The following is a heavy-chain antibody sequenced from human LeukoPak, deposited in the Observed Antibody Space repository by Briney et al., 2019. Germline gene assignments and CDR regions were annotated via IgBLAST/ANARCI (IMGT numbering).Heavy chain of an antibody. J-gene: IGHJ4*02. CDR1: GFTFSSFA. V-gene: IGHV3-64*04. CDR3: EARKYSYGFDY. Sequence: GGSLRLACSASGFTFSSFAMHWVRQAPGKGLEYVAAISRNGGSTYYADSVKGRFTISRDNSKNTLYLQMNSLRAEDTAVYYCEARKYSYGFDYWGQGTLVTVSS. D-gene: IGHD5-18*01. CDR2: ISRNGGST.